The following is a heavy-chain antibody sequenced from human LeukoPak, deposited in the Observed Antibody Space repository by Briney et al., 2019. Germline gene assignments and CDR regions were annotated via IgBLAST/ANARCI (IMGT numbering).Heavy chain of an antibody. D-gene: IGHD3-3*02. CDR1: GFTFSSYA. J-gene: IGHJ6*04. CDR2: ISYDGSNK. CDR3: AKDRKEVLAMDV. Sequence: GRSLRLSCAASGFTFSSYAMHWVRQAPGKGLEWVAVISYDGSNKYYADSVKGRFTISRDNSKNTLYLQMNSLRAEDTAVYYCAKDRKEVLAMDVWGKGTTVTVSS. V-gene: IGHV3-30*01.